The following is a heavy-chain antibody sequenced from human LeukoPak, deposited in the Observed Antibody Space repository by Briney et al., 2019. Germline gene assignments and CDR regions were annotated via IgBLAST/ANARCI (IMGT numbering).Heavy chain of an antibody. V-gene: IGHV1-2*04. CDR1: GYTFTGYC. D-gene: IGHD5-12*01. Sequence: ASVKVCCKASGYTFTGYCMHWVRQAPGQGLEWMGWIDPNSGGTNYAQKFQGWVTMTRDTSISTAYMELNRLRSDDTAVYYCARDLSREYSGFTDYWGQGTLVTVSS. CDR3: ARDLSREYSGFTDY. CDR2: IDPNSGGT. J-gene: IGHJ4*02.